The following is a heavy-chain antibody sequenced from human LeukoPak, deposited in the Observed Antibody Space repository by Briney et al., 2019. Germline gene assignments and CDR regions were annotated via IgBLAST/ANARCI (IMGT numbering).Heavy chain of an antibody. CDR2: ISGSGGGT. CDR3: ARGIQLWLHFDY. D-gene: IGHD5-18*01. J-gene: IGHJ4*02. CDR1: GFTFSSYA. V-gene: IGHV3-23*01. Sequence: PGGSLRLSCEGSGFTFSSYAMSWVRQAPGKGLEWVSGISGSGGGTYYADSVKGRFTVSGDKSKNTLYLQMNSLRAEDTAVYYCARGIQLWLHFDYWGQGTLVTVSS.